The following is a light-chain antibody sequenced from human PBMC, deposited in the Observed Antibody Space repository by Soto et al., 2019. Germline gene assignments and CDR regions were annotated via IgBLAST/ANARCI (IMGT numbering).Light chain of an antibody. CDR1: QSVSSNY. Sequence: EIVLTQSPGTLSLSPGERATLSCRASQSVSSNYLAWYQRKPGQGPRLLIYGATSRATGIPARFSGSGSGTDFTLTISRLEPEDFAVYYCQQYNNWPPGSTFGQGTRLEIK. J-gene: IGKJ5*01. V-gene: IGKV3-20*01. CDR2: GAT. CDR3: QQYNNWPPGST.